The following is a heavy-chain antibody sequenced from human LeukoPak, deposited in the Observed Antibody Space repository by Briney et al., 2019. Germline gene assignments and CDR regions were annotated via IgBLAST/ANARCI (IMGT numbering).Heavy chain of an antibody. V-gene: IGHV1-69*01. D-gene: IGHD2-2*01. Sequence: ASVKVSCKASGGTFSSYAISWVRQAPGQGLEWMGGIIPIFGTANYAQKFQGRVTITADESTSTAYMELSSLRSEDTAVYYCARGRVVVPAAPYYMDVWGKGTTVTVSS. CDR3: ARGRVVVPAAPYYMDV. CDR1: GGTFSSYA. J-gene: IGHJ6*03. CDR2: IIPIFGTA.